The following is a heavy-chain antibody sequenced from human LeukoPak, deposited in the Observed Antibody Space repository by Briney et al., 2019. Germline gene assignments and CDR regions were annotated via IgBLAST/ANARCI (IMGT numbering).Heavy chain of an antibody. J-gene: IGHJ5*02. CDR1: GGSFSGYY. D-gene: IGHD4-17*01. CDR3: ARGRTVTTRRWFDP. CDR2: INHSGST. V-gene: IGHV4-34*01. Sequence: SETLSLTCAVYGGSFSGYYWSWIRQPPEKGLEWIGEINHSGSTNYNPSLKSRVTISVDTSKNQFSLKLSSVTAADTAVYYCARGRTVTTRRWFDPWGQGTLVTVSS.